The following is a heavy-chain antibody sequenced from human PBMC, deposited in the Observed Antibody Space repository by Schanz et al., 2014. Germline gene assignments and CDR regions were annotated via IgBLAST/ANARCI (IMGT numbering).Heavy chain of an antibody. D-gene: IGHD3-16*02. Sequence: EVQVVESGGGLVQPGGSLRLSCTASGFNSDDYAMHWVRQAPGKGLEYVSSISSKGDMTFYGNSVKGRFTISRDNSKNTLYLQLGSLSAEDTAVYFCARDNRYYLFDYWGQGALVTVSS. J-gene: IGHJ4*02. CDR2: ISSKGDMT. CDR3: ARDNRYYLFDY. CDR1: GFNSDDYA. V-gene: IGHV3-64*01.